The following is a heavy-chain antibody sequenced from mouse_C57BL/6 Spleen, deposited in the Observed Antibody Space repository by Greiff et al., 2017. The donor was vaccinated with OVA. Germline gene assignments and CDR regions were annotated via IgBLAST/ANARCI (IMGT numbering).Heavy chain of an antibody. Sequence: QVPLKESDAELVKPGASVKISCKVSGYTFTDHTIHWMKQRPEQGLEWIGYIYPRDGSTKYNEKFKGKATLTADKSSSTAYMQLNSLTSEDSAVYFCARGNFYYGSKRAMDYWGQGTSVTVSS. CDR2: IYPRDGST. D-gene: IGHD1-1*01. J-gene: IGHJ4*01. V-gene: IGHV1-78*01. CDR1: GYTFTDHT. CDR3: ARGNFYYGSKRAMDY.